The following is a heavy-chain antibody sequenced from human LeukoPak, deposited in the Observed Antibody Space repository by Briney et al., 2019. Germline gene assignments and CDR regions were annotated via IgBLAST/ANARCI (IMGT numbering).Heavy chain of an antibody. Sequence: GGTQRLSCSASGFTFNSYAMHWVRQARGKGLEYVSAISSNGGSTYYADSVKGRFTISRDNSKNTLYLQMSSLRAEDTAVYYCVKGYSGYDYNFDYWGQGTLVTVSS. CDR2: ISSNGGST. V-gene: IGHV3-64D*06. CDR1: GFTFNSYA. CDR3: VKGYSGYDYNFDY. D-gene: IGHD5-12*01. J-gene: IGHJ4*02.